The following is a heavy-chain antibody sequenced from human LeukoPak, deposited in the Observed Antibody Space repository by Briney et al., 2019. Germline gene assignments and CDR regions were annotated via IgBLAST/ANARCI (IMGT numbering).Heavy chain of an antibody. CDR2: IYYSGST. V-gene: IGHV4-59*01. D-gene: IGHD3-22*01. CDR3: ARGALITSYYYYYMDV. CDR1: GGSISSYY. Sequence: SETLSLTCTVSGGSISSYYWSWIRQPPGKGLEWIGYIYYSGSTNYNPSLKSRVTISVDTSKNQFSLKLSSVTAADTAVYYCARGALITSYYYYYMDVWGKGTTVTISS. J-gene: IGHJ6*03.